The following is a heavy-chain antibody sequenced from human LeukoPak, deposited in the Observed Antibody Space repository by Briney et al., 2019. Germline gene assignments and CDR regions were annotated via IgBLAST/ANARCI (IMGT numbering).Heavy chain of an antibody. CDR3: ARGMRYFDWLLRIDAFDI. V-gene: IGHV1-2*02. Sequence: ASVKVSCKASGYTFTGYYMHWVRQAPGQRLEWMGWINPNSGGTNYAQTFQGRVTMTRDTSISTAYMELSRLRSDDTAVYYCARGMRYFDWLLRIDAFDIWGQGTMVTVSS. CDR2: INPNSGGT. CDR1: GYTFTGYY. D-gene: IGHD3-9*01. J-gene: IGHJ3*02.